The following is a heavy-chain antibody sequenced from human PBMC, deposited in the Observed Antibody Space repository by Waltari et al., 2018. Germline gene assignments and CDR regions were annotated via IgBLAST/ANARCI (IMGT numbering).Heavy chain of an antibody. CDR2: IYYSGST. CDR3: ARDGPIAAASYGMDV. V-gene: IGHV4-39*07. J-gene: IGHJ6*02. D-gene: IGHD6-13*01. CDR1: GGSISSSSYY. Sequence: QLQLQESGPGLVKPSETLSLTCTVSGGSISSSSYYWGWIRQPPGKGLEWIGSIYYSGSTYYNPSLKRRVTISVDTSKNQFSLKLSSVTAADTAVYYCARDGPIAAASYGMDVWGQGTTVTVSS.